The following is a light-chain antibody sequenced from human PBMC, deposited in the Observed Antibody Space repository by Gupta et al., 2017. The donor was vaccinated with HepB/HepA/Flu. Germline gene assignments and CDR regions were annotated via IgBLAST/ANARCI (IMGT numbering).Light chain of an antibody. CDR1: RVISSF. Sequence: DIQMTQSPSSLSASVGDRVTISCRASRVISSFLNWYQHKPGKAPTLLIYAATNYQSWVPVRFRGGGSGTEFTLTISGLKPEDFATYYCQQNYDVPYTFGQGTKLEI. V-gene: IGKV1-39*01. J-gene: IGKJ2*01. CDR3: QQNYDVPYT. CDR2: AAT.